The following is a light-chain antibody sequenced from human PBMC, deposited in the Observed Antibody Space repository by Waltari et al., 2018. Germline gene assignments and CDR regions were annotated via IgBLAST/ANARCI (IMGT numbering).Light chain of an antibody. CDR2: DAA. Sequence: DIQMTQSPSTLSASVGDRVPITCRASQSISGWLAWYQQKPGKAPNPLIYDAAILEIGVPSRFSGSGSGTEFSLTISSLQSEDLATYYCQQYNSYPWTFGQGTKVEIK. CDR1: QSISGW. V-gene: IGKV1-5*01. J-gene: IGKJ1*01. CDR3: QQYNSYPWT.